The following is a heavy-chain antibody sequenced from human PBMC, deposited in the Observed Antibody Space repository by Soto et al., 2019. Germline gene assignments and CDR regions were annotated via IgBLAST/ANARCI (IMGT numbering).Heavy chain of an antibody. J-gene: IGHJ4*02. CDR1: GLRFSTYW. Sequence: EGQLLGSGGGLVQPGGSLRLSCVASGLRFSTYWMNWVRQPPGMGLEWVANIDPDGRVGTYVDSVKGRFTTSRDNAINSVYLQMNSLRADDTAMYFCAGWGEHDANVWGQGILVTVSA. D-gene: IGHD7-27*01. CDR2: IDPDGRVG. V-gene: IGHV3-7*03. CDR3: AGWGEHDANV.